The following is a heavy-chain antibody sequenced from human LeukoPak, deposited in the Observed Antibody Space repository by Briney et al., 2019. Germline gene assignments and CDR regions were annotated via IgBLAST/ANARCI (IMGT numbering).Heavy chain of an antibody. CDR3: AKVGPAVAGTPYYFDY. Sequence: GGSLRLSCAASGFTFSTYAMSWVRQAPGKGLEWVSAISGSGGTTYYADSVKGRFTISRDNSKNTLYLQMNSLRAEDTAVYYCAKVGPAVAGTPYYFDYWGQGTLVTVSS. CDR2: ISGSGGTT. D-gene: IGHD6-19*01. V-gene: IGHV3-23*01. J-gene: IGHJ4*02. CDR1: GFTFSTYA.